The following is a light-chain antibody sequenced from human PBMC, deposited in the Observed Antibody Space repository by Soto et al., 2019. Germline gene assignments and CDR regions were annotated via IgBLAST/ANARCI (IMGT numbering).Light chain of an antibody. Sequence: DIQMTQSPSSLSASVGDRVSITCRASQSITSYLNWYQQRPGKAPNLLIYAASALASGVPSRFRGSGSGKTFTLTITSLQPEDFATYYCQQSYSFPRTFGQGTKLEVK. J-gene: IGKJ2*01. CDR1: QSITSY. CDR3: QQSYSFPRT. CDR2: AAS. V-gene: IGKV1-39*01.